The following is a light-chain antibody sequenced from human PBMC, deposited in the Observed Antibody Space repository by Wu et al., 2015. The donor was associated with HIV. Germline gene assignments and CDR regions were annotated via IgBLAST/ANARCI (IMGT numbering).Light chain of an antibody. J-gene: IGKJ2*03. CDR3: QQYYSTVRS. CDR2: AAS. CDR1: QGISNS. V-gene: IGKV1-NL1*01. Sequence: IRMTQSPSSLSASTGDRVTITCRASQGISNSLAWYQQKPGKAPKLLLYAASRLESGVPSRFSGSGSGTDYTLTISSLQPEDFATYYCQQYYSTVRSFGQGTKLEIK.